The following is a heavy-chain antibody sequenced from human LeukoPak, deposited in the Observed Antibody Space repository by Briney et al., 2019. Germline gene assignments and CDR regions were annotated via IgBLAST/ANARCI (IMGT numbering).Heavy chain of an antibody. CDR1: GGSFSGYY. CDR3: ARGRTARVFDY. J-gene: IGHJ4*02. CDR2: INHSGST. Sequence: PSETLSLTCAVYGGSFSGYYWSWIRQPPGKGLEWIGEINHSGSTNYNPSLKSRVTIPVDTSKNQFSLKLSSVTAADTAVYYCARGRTARVFDYWGQGTLVTVSS. V-gene: IGHV4-34*01. D-gene: IGHD5-18*01.